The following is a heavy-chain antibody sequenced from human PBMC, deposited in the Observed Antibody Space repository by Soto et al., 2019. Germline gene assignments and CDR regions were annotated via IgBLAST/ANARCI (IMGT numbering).Heavy chain of an antibody. Sequence: GGSLRLSCAASGFTFSSYGMHWVRQAPGKGLEWVAVISYDGSNKYYADSVKGRFTISRDNFKNTLYLQMNSLRAEDTAVYYCAKDWWQWLVRDRFDYWGQGTLVTVSS. CDR3: AKDWWQWLVRDRFDY. V-gene: IGHV3-30*18. D-gene: IGHD6-19*01. J-gene: IGHJ4*02. CDR2: ISYDGSNK. CDR1: GFTFSSYG.